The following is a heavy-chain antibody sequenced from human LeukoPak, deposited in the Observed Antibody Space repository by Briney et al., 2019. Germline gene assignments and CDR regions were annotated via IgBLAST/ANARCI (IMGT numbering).Heavy chain of an antibody. V-gene: IGHV4-38-2*02. Sequence: SETLSLTCAVSGYSISSDHHWGWIRQPPGKGLEWIGHIFHNGNTYYNPSLQSRVTMSVDTSKNQFSLRMTSVTTADTAVYYCAREGSDFWTEGTPPLWGQGTLVIVS. J-gene: IGHJ4*02. CDR1: GYSISSDHH. D-gene: IGHD3-3*01. CDR2: IFHNGNT. CDR3: AREGSDFWTEGTPPL.